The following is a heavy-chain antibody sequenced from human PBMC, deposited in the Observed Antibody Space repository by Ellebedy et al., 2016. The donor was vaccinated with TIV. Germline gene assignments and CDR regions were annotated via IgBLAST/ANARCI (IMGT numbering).Heavy chain of an antibody. V-gene: IGHV5-10-1*01. CDR2: IDPSDSYT. CDR3: ARHLDCSSTSCYMAVGDY. CDR1: GYSFTSYW. Sequence: GESLKISXKGSGYSFTSYWISWVRQMPGKGLEWMGRIDPSDSYTNYSPSLQGHVTISADKSISTAYLQWSSLKASDTAMYYCARHLDCSSTSCYMAVGDYWGQGTLVTVSS. D-gene: IGHD2-2*02. J-gene: IGHJ4*02.